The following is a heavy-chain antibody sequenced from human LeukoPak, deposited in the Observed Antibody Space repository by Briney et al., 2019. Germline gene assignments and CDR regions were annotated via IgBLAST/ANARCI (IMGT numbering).Heavy chain of an antibody. Sequence: SETLSLTCTVSGGSISSYYWSWIRQPPGKGLEWIGRVFTSGIISGNTNYNPSVKSRVTMSVDSSKDQFSLKLRSVTAADTAVYYCARAGSSPKPTFDYWGQGTLVTVSS. V-gene: IGHV4-4*07. CDR1: GGSISSYY. CDR2: VFTSGIISGNT. D-gene: IGHD6-6*01. J-gene: IGHJ4*02. CDR3: ARAGSSPKPTFDY.